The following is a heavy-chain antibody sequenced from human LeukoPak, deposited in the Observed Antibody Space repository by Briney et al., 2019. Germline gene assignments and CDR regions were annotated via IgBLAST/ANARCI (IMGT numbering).Heavy chain of an antibody. Sequence: ASVKVSCKASGYTFTGHYMHWVRQAPGQGLEWMGWMNLNSGGTKYAQKFQDKVTMTRDTSTSTAYMELSRLRSDDTAVYFCARVDYCSKGVCVNFDYWGQGTLVTVSS. CDR2: MNLNSGGT. CDR1: GYTFTGHY. J-gene: IGHJ4*02. D-gene: IGHD2-8*01. CDR3: ARVDYCSKGVCVNFDY. V-gene: IGHV1-2*02.